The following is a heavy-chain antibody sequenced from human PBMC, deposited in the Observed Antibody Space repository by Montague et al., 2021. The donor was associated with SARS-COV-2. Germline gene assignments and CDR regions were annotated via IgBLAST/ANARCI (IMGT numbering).Heavy chain of an antibody. D-gene: IGHD6-19*01. CDR1: GFTFNNYA. Sequence: SLRLSCAASGFTFNNYAMHWVRQAPGKGLEWVAIILYDGSNKYYADSVKGRFAISRDNSKNTLNLQMNSLRAEDTAVYYCVRASLIKARIAVAGTTVYWGQGTLVTISS. V-gene: IGHV3-30*09. CDR2: ILYDGSNK. CDR3: VRASLIKARIAVAGTTVY. J-gene: IGHJ4*02.